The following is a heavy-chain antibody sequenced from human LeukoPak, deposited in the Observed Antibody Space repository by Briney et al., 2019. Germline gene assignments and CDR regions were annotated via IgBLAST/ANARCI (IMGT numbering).Heavy chain of an antibody. CDR3: ARTYYDFWSGNIGGYFDY. V-gene: IGHV4-4*07. CDR2: IYTSGST. Sequence: PSETLSLTCTVSGGSISSYYWSWIRQPAGKGLEWIGRIYTSGSTNYNPSLKSRVTMSVDTSKDQFSLKLSSVTAADTAVYYCARTYYDFWSGNIGGYFDYWGQGTLVTVSS. CDR1: GGSISSYY. D-gene: IGHD3-3*01. J-gene: IGHJ4*02.